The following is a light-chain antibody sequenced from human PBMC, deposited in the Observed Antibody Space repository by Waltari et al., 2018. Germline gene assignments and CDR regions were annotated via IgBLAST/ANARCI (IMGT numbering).Light chain of an antibody. CDR3: MQALQTPLT. J-gene: IGKJ4*01. V-gene: IGKV2-28*01. CDR2: LGS. Sequence: DIVLTQCPLSLPVTPGEPASISCRSSQSLLHSNGYNYMDWYLQKPGQSPQVLIYLGSNRASGVPDRFSGSGSGTDFTLKISRVEAEDVGVYYCMQALQTPLTFGGGTKVEIK. CDR1: QSLLHSNGYNY.